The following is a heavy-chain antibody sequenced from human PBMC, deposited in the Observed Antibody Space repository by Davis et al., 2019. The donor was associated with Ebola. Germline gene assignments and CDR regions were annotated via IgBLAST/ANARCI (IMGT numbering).Heavy chain of an antibody. J-gene: IGHJ4*02. Sequence: GESLKISCAASGLTVSSNYMSWVRQAQGKGLEWVSVIYSGGSTYYADSVKGRFTISRHNSKHTLYLQMNSLRAADTAVYYCARERYPTSSLDFWGQGTPVTVSS. CDR3: ARERYPTSSLDF. CDR2: IYSGGST. V-gene: IGHV3-53*04. D-gene: IGHD2-2*01. CDR1: GLTVSSNY.